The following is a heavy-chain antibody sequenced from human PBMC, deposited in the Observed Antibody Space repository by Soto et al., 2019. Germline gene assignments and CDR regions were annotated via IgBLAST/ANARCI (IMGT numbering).Heavy chain of an antibody. D-gene: IGHD3-16*01. V-gene: IGHV4-59*08. Sequence: SETLSLTCTVSGGSISSYCWSWIRQPPGKGLEWIGYIYYSGSTNYNPSLKSRVTISVDTSKNQFSLKLSSVTAADTAVYYCARRWGDYFDYWGQRTLVTVSS. CDR1: GGSISSYC. CDR2: IYYSGST. CDR3: ARRWGDYFDY. J-gene: IGHJ4*02.